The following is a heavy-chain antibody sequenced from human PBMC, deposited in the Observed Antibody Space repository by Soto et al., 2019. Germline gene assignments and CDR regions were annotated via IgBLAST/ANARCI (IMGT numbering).Heavy chain of an antibody. CDR1: GFTFSRYG. Sequence: GGSRRLSCAASGFTFSRYGRHWVRQAPGKGLEWVAVISYDGSNKYYADSVKGRFTISRDNSKNTLYLQMNSLRAEDTAVYYCAKEINTFGGVIVFDYWAQRTLVTVSA. CDR2: ISYDGSNK. J-gene: IGHJ4*02. V-gene: IGHV3-30*18. D-gene: IGHD3-16*02. CDR3: AKEINTFGGVIVFDY.